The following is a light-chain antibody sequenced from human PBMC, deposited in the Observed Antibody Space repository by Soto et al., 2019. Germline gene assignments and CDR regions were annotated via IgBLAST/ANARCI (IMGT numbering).Light chain of an antibody. CDR2: LNSDGSH. CDR3: QTWGTGLLV. J-gene: IGLJ3*02. CDR1: SGHSSYA. V-gene: IGLV4-69*01. Sequence: QPVLTQSPPASASLGASVKLTCTLSSGHSSYAIAWHQQQPEKGPRYLMKLNSDGSHSKGDGIPDRFSGSSSGAERYLTISSLQSEDEADYYCQTWGTGLLVFGGGTKLTVL.